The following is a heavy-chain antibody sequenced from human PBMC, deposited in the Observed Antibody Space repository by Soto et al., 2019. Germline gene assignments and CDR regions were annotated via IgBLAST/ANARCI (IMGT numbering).Heavy chain of an antibody. J-gene: IGHJ4*02. CDR3: AADVTIFGVVIPSTDY. V-gene: IGHV1-58*01. Sequence: SVKVSCKASGFTFTSSAVQWVRQARGQRLEWIGWIVVGSGNTNYAQKFRERVTITRDMSTSTAYMELSSLRSEDTAVYYCAADVTIFGVVIPSTDYWGQGTLVTVSS. CDR1: GFTFTSSA. D-gene: IGHD3-3*01. CDR2: IVVGSGNT.